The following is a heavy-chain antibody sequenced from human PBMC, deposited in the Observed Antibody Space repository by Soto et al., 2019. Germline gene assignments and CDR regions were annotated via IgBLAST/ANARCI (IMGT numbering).Heavy chain of an antibody. Sequence: SVKVSCKASGGTFSSYTISWVRQAPGQGLEWMGRIIPILGIANYAQKFQGRVTITADKSTSTAYMELSSLRSEDTAVYYCASSPKGIAAAGTGYWGQGTLVTVSS. CDR3: ASSPKGIAAAGTGY. V-gene: IGHV1-69*02. D-gene: IGHD6-13*01. CDR2: IIPILGIA. J-gene: IGHJ4*02. CDR1: GGTFSSYT.